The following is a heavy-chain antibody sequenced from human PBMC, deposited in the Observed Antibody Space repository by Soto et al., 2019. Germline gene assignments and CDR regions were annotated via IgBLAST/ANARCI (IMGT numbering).Heavy chain of an antibody. CDR2: VNHNGRN. J-gene: IGHJ3*01. D-gene: IGHD6-19*01. CDR1: GGSFSGYF. CDR3: ARGGSSDWQVAFDF. Sequence: LSLTCAVYGGSFSGYFWNWIRQTPGKGLEWIGKVNHNGRNNYNPSLKSRVTISLDMSKNQISLKLTSVTAADTAVYYCARGGSSDWQVAFDFWGQGTMVTVSS. V-gene: IGHV4-34*01.